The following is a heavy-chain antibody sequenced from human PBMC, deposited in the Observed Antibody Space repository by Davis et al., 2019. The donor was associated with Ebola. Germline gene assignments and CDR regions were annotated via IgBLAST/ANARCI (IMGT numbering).Heavy chain of an antibody. CDR3: TGTLYDSSGIHDY. V-gene: IGHV3-73*01. CDR2: IRSKANSYAT. D-gene: IGHD3-22*01. J-gene: IGHJ4*02. CDR1: GFTFSGSA. Sequence: PGGSLRLSCAASGFTFSGSAMHWVRQAPGKGLEWVGRIRSKANSYATAYAASVKGRFTISRDDSKNTAYLQMNSLKTEDTAVYYCTGTLYDSSGIHDYWGQGTLVTVSS.